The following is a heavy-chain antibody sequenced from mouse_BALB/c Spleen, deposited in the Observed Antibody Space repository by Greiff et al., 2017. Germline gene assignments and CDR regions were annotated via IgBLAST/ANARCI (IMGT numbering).Heavy chain of an antibody. CDR1: GFNIKDTY. J-gene: IGHJ4*01. CDR2: IDPANGNT. V-gene: IGHV14-3*02. CDR3: ARSRYPMDY. Sequence: VQLKESGAELVKPGASVKLSCTASGFNIKDTYMHWVKQRPEQGLEWIGRIDPANGNTKYAPKFQGKATITADTSANTAYLQLSSLTYEDTAVYYYARSRYPMDYWGQGTSVTVSS.